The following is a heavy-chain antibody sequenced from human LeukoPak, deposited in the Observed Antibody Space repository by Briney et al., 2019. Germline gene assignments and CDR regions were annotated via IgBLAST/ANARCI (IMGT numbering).Heavy chain of an antibody. V-gene: IGHV3-15*01. J-gene: IGHJ4*02. CDR1: GFTFINAW. CDR3: TTDGVGIEGATFDY. CDR2: IKAKAHGGTT. Sequence: PGGSLRLSCAASGFTFINAWMAWVRQAPGKGLEWVGRIKAKAHGGTTDYAAPVKGRFTISRDDSKNTLYLQMNSLKTEDTAVYYCTTDGVGIEGATFDYWRQGTLVTVSS. D-gene: IGHD1-26*01.